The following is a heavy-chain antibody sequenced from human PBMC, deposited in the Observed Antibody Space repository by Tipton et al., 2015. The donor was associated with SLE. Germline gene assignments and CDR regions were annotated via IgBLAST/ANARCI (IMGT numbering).Heavy chain of an antibody. CDR1: GGSFSGTS. CDR3: ARDEYRYDGTGYHLLGHFDY. Sequence: TLSLTCSVYGGSFSGTSWNGIRQPPGKGLEWIGEFNHGVVTNYNPSLKSRVTVSVDTSKTQFSLKLSSVTAADTAVYYCARDEYRYDGTGYHLLGHFDYWGQGTLVTVSS. V-gene: IGHV4-34*01. J-gene: IGHJ4*02. D-gene: IGHD3-22*01. CDR2: FNHGVVT.